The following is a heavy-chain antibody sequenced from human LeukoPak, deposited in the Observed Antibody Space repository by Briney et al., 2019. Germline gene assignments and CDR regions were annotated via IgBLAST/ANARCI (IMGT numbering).Heavy chain of an antibody. CDR3: SRESGPFCPFGY. V-gene: IGHV4/OR15-8*02. CDR2: ISLAGQT. CDR1: GGSISGTNW. Sequence: SETLSLTCGVSGGSISGTNWWSWVRQPPGQGLEWIGEISLAGQTSYNPSLNGRVTMSLDKSSNQLSLHLTSVTAADTATYYCSRESGPFCPFGYWGQGTLVIVSS. D-gene: IGHD1-26*01. J-gene: IGHJ4*02.